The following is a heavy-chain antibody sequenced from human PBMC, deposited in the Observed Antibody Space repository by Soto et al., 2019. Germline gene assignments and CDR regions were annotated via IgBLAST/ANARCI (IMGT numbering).Heavy chain of an antibody. V-gene: IGHV4-34*01. D-gene: IGHD2-2*01. CDR3: ASLPRKYQLLS. Sequence: SETLSLTCAVYGGSFSGYYWSWIRQPPGKGLEWIGEINHSGSTNYNPSLKSRVTISVDTSKNQFSLKLSSVTAADTAVYYCASLPRKYQLLSWGQGTLVTAPQ. J-gene: IGHJ4*02. CDR2: INHSGST. CDR1: GGSFSGYY.